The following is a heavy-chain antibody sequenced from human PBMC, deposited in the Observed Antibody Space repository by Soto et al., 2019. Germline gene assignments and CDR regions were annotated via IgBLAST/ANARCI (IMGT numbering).Heavy chain of an antibody. V-gene: IGHV3-30*18. J-gene: IGHJ4*02. D-gene: IGHD1-1*01. CDR1: GFTFSTYG. CDR3: AKSVYNWNDGFFDY. Sequence: GALRLSCAASGFTFSTYGMHWVRQAPGKGLEWVAVISYDGNNKYYADSVKGRFTISRDNSKNTLYLQMSSLRAEDTAVYYCAKSVYNWNDGFFDYWGQGTLVTVSS. CDR2: ISYDGNNK.